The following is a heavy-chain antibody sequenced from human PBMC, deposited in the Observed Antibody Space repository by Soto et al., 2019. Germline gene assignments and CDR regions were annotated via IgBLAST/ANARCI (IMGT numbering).Heavy chain of an antibody. CDR2: ISYDGSNK. Sequence: QVQLVESGGGVVQPGRSLRLSCAASGFTFSSYGMHWVRQAPGKGLEWVAVISYDGSNKYYADSVKGRFTISRDNSKNTLYLQMNSLRAEDKAVYYCAKGSMAGPLFDYWGQGTLVTVSS. D-gene: IGHD6-19*01. CDR1: GFTFSSYG. J-gene: IGHJ4*02. CDR3: AKGSMAGPLFDY. V-gene: IGHV3-30*18.